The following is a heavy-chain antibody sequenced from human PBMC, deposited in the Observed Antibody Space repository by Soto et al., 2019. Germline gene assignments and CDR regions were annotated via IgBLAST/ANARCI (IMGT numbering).Heavy chain of an antibody. J-gene: IGHJ4*02. CDR3: ARSGAYCTSLTCLFDSF. Sequence: GASVKVSCKASGYTFTSYYMHWVRQAPGQGLEWMGRINAYNGDTNYAQKFQGRVTLTTDTSTTTVHMELRNLGSDDTAVYYCARSGAYCTSLTCLFDSFWGLGTLVTVSS. CDR1: GYTFTSYY. V-gene: IGHV1-18*04. D-gene: IGHD2-8*01. CDR2: INAYNGDT.